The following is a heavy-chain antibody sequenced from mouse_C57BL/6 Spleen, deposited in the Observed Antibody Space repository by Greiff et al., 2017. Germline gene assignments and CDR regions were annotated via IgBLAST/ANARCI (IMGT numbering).Heavy chain of an antibody. Sequence: QVQLQQPGAELVMPGASVKLSCKASGYTFTSYWMHWVKQRPGQGLEWIGEIDPSDSYTNYNQKFKGKSTLTVDKSSSTAYMQLSSLTSEDSAVYYCARDGSSPFDVWGTGTTVTVSS. CDR2: IDPSDSYT. CDR3: ARDGSSPFDV. D-gene: IGHD1-1*01. J-gene: IGHJ1*03. V-gene: IGHV1-69*01. CDR1: GYTFTSYW.